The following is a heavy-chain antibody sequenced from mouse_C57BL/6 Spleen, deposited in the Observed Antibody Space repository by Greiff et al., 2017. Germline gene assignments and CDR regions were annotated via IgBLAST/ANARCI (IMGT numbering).Heavy chain of an antibody. Sequence: EVMLVESGGGLVQPGGSLKLSCAASGFTFSGYYMYWVRQTPEKRLEWVAYISNGGGSTEYPDTVKGRFTISRDNAKTTLYLQMSRLKSEDTAVYYCASPDYYGSNGAMDDQGQVTSVTVAS. V-gene: IGHV5-12*01. D-gene: IGHD1-1*01. CDR2: ISNGGGST. J-gene: IGHJ4*01. CDR3: ASPDYYGSNGAMDD. CDR1: GFTFSGYY.